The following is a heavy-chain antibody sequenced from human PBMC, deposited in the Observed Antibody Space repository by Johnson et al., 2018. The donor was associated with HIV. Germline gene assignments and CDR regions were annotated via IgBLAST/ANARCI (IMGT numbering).Heavy chain of an antibody. Sequence: VQLVESGGGLVQPGGSLRLSCAASGFTFSSYWMSWVRQAPGQGLEWVANIKQDGSEKYYVDSVKGRFTISRDNAKNSLYLQMNSLRAEDTAVYYCARALGRDGYRNDAFDIWGQGTMVTVSS. CDR2: IKQDGSEK. V-gene: IGHV3-7*01. J-gene: IGHJ3*02. CDR3: ARALGRDGYRNDAFDI. CDR1: GFTFSSYW. D-gene: IGHD5-24*01.